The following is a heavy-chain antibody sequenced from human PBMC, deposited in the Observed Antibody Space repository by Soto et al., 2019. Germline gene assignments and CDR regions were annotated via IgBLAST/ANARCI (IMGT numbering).Heavy chain of an antibody. CDR3: AKGYYDSSGFHDY. CDR2: ISGSGGST. CDR1: GFTFSSYA. J-gene: IGHJ4*02. Sequence: EVQLLESGGGLVQPGGSLGLSCAASGFTFSSYAMSWVRQAPGKGLEWVSVISGSGGSTYYADSVKGRFTISRDNSKNTLSLQVNSLRAEDTAVYYCAKGYYDSSGFHDYWGQGTLVTVSS. V-gene: IGHV3-23*01. D-gene: IGHD3-22*01.